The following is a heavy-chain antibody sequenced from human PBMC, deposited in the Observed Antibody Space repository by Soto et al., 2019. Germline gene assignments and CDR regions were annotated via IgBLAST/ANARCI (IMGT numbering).Heavy chain of an antibody. J-gene: IGHJ6*02. CDR2: ISGSGGST. Sequence: GGSLRLSCAASGFTFSSYAMSWVRQAPGKGLEWVSAISGSGGSTYYADSVKGRFTISRDNSKNTLYLQMNSLRAEDTAVYYCARGGTIFGVVILYYYYYGMDVWGQGTTVTVSS. CDR1: GFTFSSYA. CDR3: ARGGTIFGVVILYYYYYGMDV. V-gene: IGHV3-23*01. D-gene: IGHD3-3*01.